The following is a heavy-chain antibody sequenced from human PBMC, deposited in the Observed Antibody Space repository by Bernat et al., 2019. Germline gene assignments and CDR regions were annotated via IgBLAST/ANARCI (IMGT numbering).Heavy chain of an antibody. V-gene: IGHV4-59*01. D-gene: IGHD6-13*01. CDR2: IYYSGST. J-gene: IGHJ3*02. CDR3: ARGDRSSWARDDFDI. CDR1: GGSMSSYY. Sequence: QVQLQESGPGLVKPSETLSLTCNVSGGSMSSYYWSWIRQPPEKGLEWIGYIYYSGSTNYNPSLKSRVTISVDTSKNQFSLEVNSVTAADTAVYYCARGDRSSWARDDFDIWGQGTMVTVSS.